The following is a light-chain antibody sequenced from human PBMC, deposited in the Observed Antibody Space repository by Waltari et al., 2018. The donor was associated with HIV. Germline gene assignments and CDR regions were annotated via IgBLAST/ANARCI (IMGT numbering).Light chain of an antibody. J-gene: IGKJ1*01. Sequence: DIQMTQSPSSVSASVGDRVTITCRASQTINNHLNWYQHKPGKAPKLLIYAAFSLQSGVPSRFSGSGSGTDFTLTISSLQPEDFTTYFCQHSRAFGQGTKVEIK. CDR1: QTINNH. CDR2: AAF. V-gene: IGKV1-39*01. CDR3: QHSRA.